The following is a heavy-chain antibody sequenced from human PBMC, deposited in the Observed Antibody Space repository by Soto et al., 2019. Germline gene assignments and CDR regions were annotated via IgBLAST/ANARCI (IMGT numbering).Heavy chain of an antibody. V-gene: IGHV3-30*18. D-gene: IGHD3-22*01. CDR1: GFTFSSYG. J-gene: IGHJ4*02. CDR3: AKGADSSGYSRKNFDY. CDR2: ISYDGSNK. Sequence: PGGSLRLSCAASGFTFSSYGMHWVRQAPGKGLEWVAVISYDGSNKYYADSVKGRFTISRDNSKNTLYLQMNSLRAEDTAVYYCAKGADSSGYSRKNFDYWGQGTLVTVSS.